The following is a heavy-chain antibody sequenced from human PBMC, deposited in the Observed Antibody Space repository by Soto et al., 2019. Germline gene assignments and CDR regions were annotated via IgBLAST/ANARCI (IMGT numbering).Heavy chain of an antibody. CDR2: IIPIFGTA. CDR3: ASKRSSSSDGYYGMDV. V-gene: IGHV1-69*13. D-gene: IGHD6-6*01. J-gene: IGHJ6*02. CDR1: GGTFSSYA. Sequence: AASVKVSCKASGGTFSSYAISWVRQAPGQGLEWMGGIIPIFGTANYAQKFQGRVTITADESTSTAYMELSSLRSEDTAVYYCASKRSSSSDGYYGMDVWGQGTTVTVSS.